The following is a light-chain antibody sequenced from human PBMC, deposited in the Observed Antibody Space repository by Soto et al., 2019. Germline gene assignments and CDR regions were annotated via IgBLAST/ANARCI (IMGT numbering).Light chain of an antibody. J-gene: IGLJ2*01. CDR1: SSNIGTNA. CDR3: STWDDSLDGPV. V-gene: IGLV1-44*01. Sequence: QSVLTQPPSASGTPGQRVTISCSGGSSNIGTNAVNWYQHVPGTDPKLLIYNNDRRPSGVPDRFSASKSGTSASLAISGLQAAEEDDYYCSTWDDSLDGPVFGGGTKLTVL. CDR2: NND.